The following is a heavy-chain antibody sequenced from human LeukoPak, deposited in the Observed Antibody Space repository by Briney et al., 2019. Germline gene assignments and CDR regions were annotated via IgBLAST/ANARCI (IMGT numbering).Heavy chain of an antibody. CDR1: GFTFSSYA. CDR2: ISSNGGST. CDR3: ARLGDY. Sequence: GGSLRLSCTASGFTFSSYAMHWVRQAPGKGLEYVSAISSNGGSTYYANSVKGRFTISRDNSKNTLYLQMGSLRAEDMAVYYCARLGDYWGQGTLVTVSS. J-gene: IGHJ4*02. V-gene: IGHV3-64*01.